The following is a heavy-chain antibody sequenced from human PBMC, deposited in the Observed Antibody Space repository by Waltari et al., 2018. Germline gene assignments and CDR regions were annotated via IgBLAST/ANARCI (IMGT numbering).Heavy chain of an antibody. J-gene: IGHJ4*02. Sequence: QVQLVQSGAEVKKPGSSVTVSCKASDGTFRTYAIRRVRQAPGQGREWMGGIIPICGTANYAQKFQGRVTITADESTSTAYMELSSLRSEDTAVYYCAVRIAVAGTSFDYWGQGTLVTVSS. CDR3: AVRIAVAGTSFDY. V-gene: IGHV1-69*13. CDR1: DGTFRTYA. D-gene: IGHD6-19*01. CDR2: IIPICGTA.